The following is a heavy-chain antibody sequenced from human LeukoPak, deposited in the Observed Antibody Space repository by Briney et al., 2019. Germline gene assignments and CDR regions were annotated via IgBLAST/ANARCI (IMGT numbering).Heavy chain of an antibody. CDR1: GGSISNTNW. V-gene: IGHV4-4*02. CDR3: ASGVITFGGVIGDF. D-gene: IGHD3-16*02. J-gene: IGHJ4*02. Sequence: SGTLSLTCGVSGGSISNTNWWSWVRQPPGKGLEWIGEVNLQGSTNYNPSLKSRVAISVDKSENHISLKLISVTAADAAVYYCASGVITFGGVIGDFWGQGILVTVSS. CDR2: VNLQGST.